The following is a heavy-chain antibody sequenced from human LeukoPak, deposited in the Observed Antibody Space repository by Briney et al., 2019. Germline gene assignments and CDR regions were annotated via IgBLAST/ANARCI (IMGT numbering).Heavy chain of an antibody. J-gene: IGHJ4*02. CDR2: ISGSGGNT. CDR1: RFTLYEYA. V-gene: IGHV3-23*01. D-gene: IGHD1-26*01. CDR3: AKDNCGSTTGSFLDY. Sequence: PGGSLRLSCAACRFTLYEYAMHCVRQAPREGVGWGSDISGSGGNTDYADSVKGRFTISRDNSKNMMYLQMKSLRAEATAVYYCAKDNCGSTTGSFLDYWGQGTLVTVSS.